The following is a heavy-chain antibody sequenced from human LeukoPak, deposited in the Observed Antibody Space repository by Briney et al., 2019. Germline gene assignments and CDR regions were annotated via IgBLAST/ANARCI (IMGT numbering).Heavy chain of an antibody. V-gene: IGHV1-2*02. CDR1: GYTFTSYD. Sequence: ASVKVSCKASGYTFTSYDINWVRQATGQGLEWMGWINPNSGGTNYAQKFQGRVTMTRDTSISTAYMELSRLRPDDTAVYYCARPYDILTGTMDVWGKGTTVTVSS. CDR3: ARPYDILTGTMDV. CDR2: INPNSGGT. J-gene: IGHJ6*03. D-gene: IGHD3-9*01.